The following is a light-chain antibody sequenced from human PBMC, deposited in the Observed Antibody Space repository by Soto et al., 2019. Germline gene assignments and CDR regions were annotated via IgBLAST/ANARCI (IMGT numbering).Light chain of an antibody. CDR2: KAS. J-gene: IGKJ4*01. V-gene: IGKV1-5*03. CDR3: QQYNGYRLA. CDR1: QSISNW. Sequence: DIQMTQSPSSLSASVGDRVTFTCRASQSISNWLAWYQQKPGKAPKLLIYKASTLESGVPSRFSGSGSGTEFTLTISILQADDFAIYYCQQYNGYRLAFGGGTKVEIK.